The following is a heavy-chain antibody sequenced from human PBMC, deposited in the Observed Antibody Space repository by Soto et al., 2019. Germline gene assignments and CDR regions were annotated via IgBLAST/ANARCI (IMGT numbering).Heavy chain of an antibody. Sequence: ASVKVSCKSSGYTFTNYEINWVRQAPGQGLEWMGWISVYNGDTNYAQKLQGRVTMTTDTSTSTAYMDLRSLTSDDTAVYYCARDRVAGIWGDAFDIWGQGTMVTVSS. CDR2: ISVYNGDT. D-gene: IGHD3-16*01. CDR3: ARDRVAGIWGDAFDI. CDR1: GYTFTNYE. J-gene: IGHJ3*02. V-gene: IGHV1-18*01.